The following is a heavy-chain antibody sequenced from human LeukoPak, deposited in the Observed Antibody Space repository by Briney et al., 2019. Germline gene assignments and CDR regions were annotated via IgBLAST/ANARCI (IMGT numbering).Heavy chain of an antibody. D-gene: IGHD6-19*01. CDR1: GFTFSSYA. CDR3: AKDPSLTYSSGWYPFDY. Sequence: GGSLRLSCAASGFTFSSYAMSWVRQAPGKGLEWVSAISGSGGSTYYADSVKGRFTISRDNSKNTLYLQMNSLRAEDTAVYYCAKDPSLTYSSGWYPFDYWGQGTLVTVSS. J-gene: IGHJ4*02. CDR2: ISGSGGST. V-gene: IGHV3-23*01.